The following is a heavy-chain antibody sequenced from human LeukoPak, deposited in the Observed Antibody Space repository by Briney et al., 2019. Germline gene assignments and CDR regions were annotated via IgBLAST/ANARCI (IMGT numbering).Heavy chain of an antibody. CDR3: AELGITMIGGV. CDR2: ISWDGGST. J-gene: IGHJ6*04. CDR1: GFTFDDYA. D-gene: IGHD3-10*02. Sequence: GGSLRLSWAASGFTFDDYAMHRVRQAPGKGLEWVSLISWDGGSTYYADSVKGRFTISRDNAKNSLYLQMNSLRAEDTAVYYCAELGITMIGGVWGKGTTVTISS. V-gene: IGHV3-43D*03.